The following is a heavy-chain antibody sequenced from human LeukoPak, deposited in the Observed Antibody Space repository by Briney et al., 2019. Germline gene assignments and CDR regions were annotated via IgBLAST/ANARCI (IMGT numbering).Heavy chain of an antibody. CDR1: GGSFEHYF. Sequence: SETLSLTCTVSGGSFEHYFWSWFRQPPGKGLKWIGYVYYSGSTNYNPSLKSRVTISVDTSKNQFSLKLSSVTAADTAVYYCARDYCSSTSCYTFHWFDPWGQGTLVTVSS. V-gene: IGHV4-59*01. CDR2: VYYSGST. CDR3: ARDYCSSTSCYTFHWFDP. D-gene: IGHD2-2*02. J-gene: IGHJ5*02.